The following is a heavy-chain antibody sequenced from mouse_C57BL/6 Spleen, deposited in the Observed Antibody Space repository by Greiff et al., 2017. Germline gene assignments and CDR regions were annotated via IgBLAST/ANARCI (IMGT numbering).Heavy chain of an antibody. J-gene: IGHJ2*01. CDR2: IHPNSGST. CDR1: GYTFTSYW. Sequence: QVQLQQPGAELVKPGASVKLSCKASGYTFTSYWMHWVKQRPGQGLEWIGMIHPNSGSTNYNEKFKSKATLTVDKSSSTAYMQLSSLTSEDSAVYYCARSDYDYGWYYVDYWGQSTTLTVST. D-gene: IGHD2-4*01. CDR3: ARSDYDYGWYYVDY. V-gene: IGHV1-64*01.